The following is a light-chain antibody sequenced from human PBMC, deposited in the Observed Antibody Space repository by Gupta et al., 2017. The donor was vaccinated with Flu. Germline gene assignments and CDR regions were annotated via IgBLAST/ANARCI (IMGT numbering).Light chain of an antibody. J-gene: IGKJ2*01. V-gene: IGKV3-20*01. CDR2: GAS. CDR3: QQYGSALHT. Sequence: GTLSLARGERPTLSCRASQSVSSSYVAWYQQKPGQAPRLLIYGASSRATGIPDRCSGSGSGTDFTLTSRRLEAEDAAVYYCQQYGSALHTFGEGTKLEIK. CDR1: QSVSSSY.